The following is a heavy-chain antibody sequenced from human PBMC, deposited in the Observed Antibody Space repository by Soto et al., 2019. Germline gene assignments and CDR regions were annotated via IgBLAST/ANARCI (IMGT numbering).Heavy chain of an antibody. J-gene: IGHJ5*02. Sequence: SETLSLTCRVSGGSLSSGDYYWSRLRQHPGKGLEWIGYIYYSGSTYYNPSLKSRVTISVDTSKNQFSLKLSSVTAADTAVYYCARWWSGSRQGFDPWGQGTLVTVSS. CDR3: ARWWSGSRQGFDP. D-gene: IGHD3-3*01. V-gene: IGHV4-31*03. CDR1: GGSLSSGDYY. CDR2: IYYSGST.